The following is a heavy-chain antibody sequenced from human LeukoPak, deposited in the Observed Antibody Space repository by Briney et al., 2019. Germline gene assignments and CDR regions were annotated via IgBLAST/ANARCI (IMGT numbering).Heavy chain of an antibody. CDR3: AREIYYDSSGYYYTQIDY. V-gene: IGHV3-74*01. D-gene: IGHD3-22*01. CDR2: INSDGSST. J-gene: IGHJ4*02. CDR1: GFTFSSYW. Sequence: GGSLRLSSAASGFTFSSYWMHWVRQAPGKGLVWVSRINSDGSSTGYADSVKGRFTISRDNARNTLYLQMNSLRAEDTAVYYCAREIYYDSSGYYYTQIDYWGQGTLVTVSS.